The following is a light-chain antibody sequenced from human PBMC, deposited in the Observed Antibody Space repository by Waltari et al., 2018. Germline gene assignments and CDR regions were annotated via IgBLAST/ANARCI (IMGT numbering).Light chain of an antibody. CDR2: DDS. J-gene: IGLJ2*01. V-gene: IGLV3-21*02. CDR3: QVWDSTSDHVV. CDR1: NFGDKR. Sequence: YVLTQPPSLSVAQGPPAKITGGGANFGDKRVNGYKQRPGQAPVLVVYDDSDRPSGIPERFSGSNSGKATLTISRVEAGDEADYYCQVWDSTSDHVVFGGGTKLTVL.